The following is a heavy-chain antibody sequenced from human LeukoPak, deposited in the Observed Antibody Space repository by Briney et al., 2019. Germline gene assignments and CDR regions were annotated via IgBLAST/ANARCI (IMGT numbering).Heavy chain of an antibody. D-gene: IGHD4-17*01. CDR3: ARPFGRYGDYENYYFDY. J-gene: IGHJ4*02. CDR2: ISYSDSSI. CDR1: GFIFSSYS. Sequence: GGSLRLSCAASGFIFSSYSMNWVRQAPGKGLEWVSYISYSDSSIYYADSVKGRITISRDNAKNSPYLQMNSLRAEDTAVYFCARPFGRYGDYENYYFDYWGQGTLVTVSS. V-gene: IGHV3-48*01.